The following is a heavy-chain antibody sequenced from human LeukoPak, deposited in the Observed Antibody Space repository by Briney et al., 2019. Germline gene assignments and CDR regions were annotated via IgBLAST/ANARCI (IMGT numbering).Heavy chain of an antibody. Sequence: SETLSLTCTVSGGSISSGGYYWSWIRQPPGKGLEWIGYIYHSGSTYYNPSLKSRVTISVDRSKNQFSLKLSSVTAADTAVYYCAKDALYDPYYFDYWGQGTLVTVSS. V-gene: IGHV4-30-2*01. CDR3: AKDALYDPYYFDY. J-gene: IGHJ4*02. CDR2: IYHSGST. D-gene: IGHD3-22*01. CDR1: GGSISSGGYY.